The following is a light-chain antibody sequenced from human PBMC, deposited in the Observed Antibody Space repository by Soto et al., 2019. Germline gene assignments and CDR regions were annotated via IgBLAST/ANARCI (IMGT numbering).Light chain of an antibody. Sequence: DVVMTQSPLSLPVTPGEPASISCRSSQSLLYSNGYNYLDWYLQKPGQSPQLLIYLGYYRASGVPDRFTGSGSGTDFTLKISRVEAEDVGVYYCMQALQTPFTFGPGTKVEIK. CDR2: LGY. J-gene: IGKJ3*01. V-gene: IGKV2-28*01. CDR3: MQALQTPFT. CDR1: QSLLYSNGYNY.